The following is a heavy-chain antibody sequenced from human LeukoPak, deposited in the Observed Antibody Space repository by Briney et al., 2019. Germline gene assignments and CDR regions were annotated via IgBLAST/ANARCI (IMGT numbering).Heavy chain of an antibody. CDR1: GFTFSSYG. V-gene: IGHV3-30*02. D-gene: IGHD4-17*01. CDR2: IRYDGSNK. Sequence: GGSLRLSCAASGFTFSSYGMHWVRQAPGKGLEWVAFIRYDGSNKYYADSVKGRFTISRDNSKNTLYLQMNSLRAEDTAVYYCAKEISWTTALDYWGQGTLVTVSS. CDR3: AKEISWTTALDY. J-gene: IGHJ4*02.